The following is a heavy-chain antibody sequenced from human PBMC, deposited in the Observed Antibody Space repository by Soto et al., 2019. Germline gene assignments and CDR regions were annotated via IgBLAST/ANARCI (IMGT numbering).Heavy chain of an antibody. CDR1: GYSISSGYY. V-gene: IGHV4-38-2*01. CDR3: ARGGGYDSFDY. CDR2: IYHSGST. Sequence: SETLSLTCAVSGYSISSGYYWGWIRQPPGKGLEWIGSIYHSGSTYYNPSLKSRVTISVDTSKNQFSLKLSSVTAADTAVYYCARGGGYDSFDYWGQGVLVTVSS. J-gene: IGHJ4*02. D-gene: IGHD5-12*01.